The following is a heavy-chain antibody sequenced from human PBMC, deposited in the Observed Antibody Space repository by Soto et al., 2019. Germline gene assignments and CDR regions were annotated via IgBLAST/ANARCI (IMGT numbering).Heavy chain of an antibody. Sequence: ASVKVSCKASGYTFSAYGISWVRQAPGQGLEWMGWINTHNGNTNYAQNLQGRVTMTADTSTSTAYMELRSLRSDDTAVYYCTREGSAPYYYHGMDVWGQGTTVTVSS. CDR3: TREGSAPYYYHGMDV. CDR1: GYTFSAYG. V-gene: IGHV1-18*01. J-gene: IGHJ6*02. CDR2: INTHNGNT. D-gene: IGHD3-10*01.